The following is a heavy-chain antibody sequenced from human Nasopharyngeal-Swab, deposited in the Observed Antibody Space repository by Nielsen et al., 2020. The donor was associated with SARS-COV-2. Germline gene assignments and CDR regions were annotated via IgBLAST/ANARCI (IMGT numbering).Heavy chain of an antibody. J-gene: IGHJ4*02. V-gene: IGHV4-39*07. Sequence: WIRQPPGKGLEWIGTIFSSGSTYNPSLEGRVTMSVDTSKNQFSLKLTSVTAADTAVYYCARDESGDYLGLPFDHWGRGTLVTVSS. D-gene: IGHD4-17*01. CDR2: IFSSGST. CDR3: ARDESGDYLGLPFDH.